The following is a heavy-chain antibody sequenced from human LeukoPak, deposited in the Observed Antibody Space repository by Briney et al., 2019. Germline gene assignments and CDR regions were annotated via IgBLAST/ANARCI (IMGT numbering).Heavy chain of an antibody. Sequence: GASVKVSCKASGYTFTSYYMHWVRQAPGQGLEWMGIINPSGGSTSYAQKFQGRVTMTRDTSTSTVYMELSSLRSEDTAVYYCAREGGYCSSTSCYRPRVPPPNYYYYYGMDVWGQGTTVTVSS. J-gene: IGHJ6*02. CDR1: GYTFTSYY. CDR2: INPSGGST. D-gene: IGHD2-2*01. V-gene: IGHV1-46*01. CDR3: AREGGYCSSTSCYRPRVPPPNYYYYYGMDV.